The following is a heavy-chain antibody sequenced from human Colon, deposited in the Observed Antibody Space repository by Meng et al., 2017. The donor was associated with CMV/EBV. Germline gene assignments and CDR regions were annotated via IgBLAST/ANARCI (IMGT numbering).Heavy chain of an antibody. Sequence: LLQAGAEVKKPGDPVKVSCKASGYTFTGYLRYWVQQAPGQGLEWLGVINPITGGTNYAQKFQGRVTMTRDTSMNTAYMELSRLRSDDTAVYYCASLSGGDFNYWGQGTLVTVSS. CDR3: ASLSGGDFNY. D-gene: IGHD1-26*01. V-gene: IGHV1-2*02. J-gene: IGHJ4*02. CDR2: INPITGGT. CDR1: GYTFTGYL.